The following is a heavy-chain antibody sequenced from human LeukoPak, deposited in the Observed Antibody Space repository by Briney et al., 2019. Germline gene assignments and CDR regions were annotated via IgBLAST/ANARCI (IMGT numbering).Heavy chain of an antibody. Sequence: GGSLRLSCAASGFTFSSYAISWVRQAPGQGLEWMGGIIPIFGTANYAQKFQGRVTITADESTSTAYMELSSLRSEDTAVYYCARNAPPFDPWGQGTLVTVSS. CDR3: ARNAPPFDP. CDR2: IIPIFGTA. CDR1: GFTFSSYA. J-gene: IGHJ5*02. V-gene: IGHV1-69*01.